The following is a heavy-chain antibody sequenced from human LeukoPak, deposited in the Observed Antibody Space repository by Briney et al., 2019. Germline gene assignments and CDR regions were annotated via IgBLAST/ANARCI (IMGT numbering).Heavy chain of an antibody. J-gene: IGHJ4*02. D-gene: IGHD1-26*01. V-gene: IGHV3-53*01. CDR3: AIAQSWDELFDS. CDR1: GIAVTGNY. CDR2: ISINTDT. Sequence: TGGSLTLSCAASGIAVTGNYMSWVHQPPGKGLEWVSFISINTDTFYADSVRGRFTISRDSSENTLFLQMNSLRDEDSAVYYCAIAQSWDELFDSWGQGTLVTVSS.